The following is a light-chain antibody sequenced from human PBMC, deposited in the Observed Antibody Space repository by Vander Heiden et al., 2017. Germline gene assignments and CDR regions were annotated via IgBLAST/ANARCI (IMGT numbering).Light chain of an antibody. CDR1: KLGEKY. V-gene: IGLV3-1*01. J-gene: IGLJ2*01. CDR2: EDT. CDR3: QAWDSSTVV. Sequence: ELTQAPSVAVSPGQTASITCSGDKLGEKYACWYQHKPGQSPVVVIYEDTKRPSGIPERFSGSNSGNTATLTISGTQAMDEADYYCQAWDSSTVVFGGGTKMTVL.